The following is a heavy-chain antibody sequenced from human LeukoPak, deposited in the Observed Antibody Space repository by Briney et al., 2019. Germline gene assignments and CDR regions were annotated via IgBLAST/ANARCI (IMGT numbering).Heavy chain of an antibody. CDR1: GGSISSSLYY. D-gene: IGHD3-10*01. CDR2: IYSGST. J-gene: IGHJ5*02. V-gene: IGHV4-39*01. CDR3: ARSPMIRGVMGWFDP. Sequence: KPSETLSLTCTVSGGSISSSLYYWGWIRQPPGKGLEWIGSIYSGSTYYNPSLKSRVIISVDTSKNQFSLKLSSVTAAVTAVYYCARSPMIRGVMGWFDPWGQGTLVTVSS.